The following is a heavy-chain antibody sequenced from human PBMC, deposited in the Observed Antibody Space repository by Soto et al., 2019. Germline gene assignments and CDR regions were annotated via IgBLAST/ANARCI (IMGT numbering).Heavy chain of an antibody. CDR1: GFTFSSYA. V-gene: IGHV3-23*01. CDR2: ISGSGGST. J-gene: IGHJ4*02. D-gene: IGHD6-19*01. CDR3: AKCSPRYSSGLKAYYFDY. Sequence: EVQLLESGGGLVQPGGSLRLSCAASGFTFSSYAMSWVRQDPGKGLEWVSTISGSGGSTYYADSVKGRFTISRDNSKNTLYLQVNSLRAEDTAVYYCAKCSPRYSSGLKAYYFDYWGQGTLVTVSS.